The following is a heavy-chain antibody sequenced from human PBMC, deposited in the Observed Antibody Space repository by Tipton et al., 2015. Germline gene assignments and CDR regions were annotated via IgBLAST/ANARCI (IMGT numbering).Heavy chain of an antibody. CDR1: GFTFDDYA. Sequence: SLRLSCAASGFTFDDYAMHWVRQAPGKGLEWVSGITWNSGSLGYADSVKGRFTISRDNAKNPLYLQMNSLRAEDTALYHCARAYSSGPADYWGQGTLVTVSS. D-gene: IGHD6-19*01. J-gene: IGHJ4*02. CDR3: ARAYSSGPADY. CDR2: ITWNSGSL. V-gene: IGHV3-9*01.